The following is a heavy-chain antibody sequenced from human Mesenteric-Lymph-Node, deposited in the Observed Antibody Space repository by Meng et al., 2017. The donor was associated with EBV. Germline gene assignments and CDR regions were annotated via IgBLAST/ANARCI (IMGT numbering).Heavy chain of an antibody. J-gene: IGHJ4*02. V-gene: IGHV1-2*06. CDR1: GYTSISHS. CDR3: ARPSGYDHDFDN. CDR2: INPHNGGT. Sequence: VQLVQAVDEARKPGAAGKVSCNASGYTSISHSVHWVRQVPGQGLEWMGRINPHNGGTDYAQNFQGRVTMTRDTSIYTAYMELRGLTSDDTAVYYCARPSGYDHDFDNWGQGTLVTVSS. D-gene: IGHD5-12*01.